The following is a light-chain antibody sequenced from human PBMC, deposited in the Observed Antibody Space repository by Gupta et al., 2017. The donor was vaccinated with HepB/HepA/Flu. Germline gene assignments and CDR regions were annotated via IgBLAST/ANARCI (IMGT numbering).Light chain of an antibody. J-gene: IGKJ2*02. CDR1: QSISRY. CDR2: AAS. V-gene: IGKV1-39*01. Sequence: DIQMTQSLSSLPASVGDRVTITCRASQSISRYLDWYQQKPGKAPKLLIYAASMLQSGVQSRFSGSGSGTDFTLTISSLQPEDSATYYCQQSFRSMCTFGQGTKLEIK. CDR3: QQSFRSMCT.